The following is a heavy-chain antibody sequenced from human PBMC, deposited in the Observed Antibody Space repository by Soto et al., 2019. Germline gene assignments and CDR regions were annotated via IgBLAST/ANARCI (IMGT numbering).Heavy chain of an antibody. D-gene: IGHD2-21*02. CDR1: GASVDSGSFH. V-gene: IGHV4-61*01. J-gene: IGHJ4*02. CDR3: AVYIAWDGGDGY. Sequence: VQLQESGPGLVKPSETLSLTCSVSGASVDSGSFHWSWIRQPPGKGLEWIGQISNLGSSNYNPSLKSRVTISVDTSKNQFSLRLHSVTAADTALYYCAVYIAWDGGDGYWGQGTLVSVSS. CDR2: ISNLGSS.